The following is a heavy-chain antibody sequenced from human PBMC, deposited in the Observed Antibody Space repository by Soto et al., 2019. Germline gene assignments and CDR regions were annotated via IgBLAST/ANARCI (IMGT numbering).Heavy chain of an antibody. CDR1: GFTFSSYG. D-gene: IGHD6-13*01. V-gene: IGHV3-30*18. CDR2: ISYDGSNK. Sequence: PGGSLRLSCAASGFTFSSYGMHWVRQAPGKGLEWVAVISYDGSNKYYADSVKGRFTISRDNSKNTLYLQMNSLRAEDTAVYYCAKDLQIAAAGIEVLEYFQHRGQGTLVTVSS. CDR3: AKDLQIAAAGIEVLEYFQH. J-gene: IGHJ1*01.